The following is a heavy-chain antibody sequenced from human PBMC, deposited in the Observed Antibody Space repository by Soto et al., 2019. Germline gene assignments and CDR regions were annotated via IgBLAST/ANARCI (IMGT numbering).Heavy chain of an antibody. CDR2: ISWNSGSI. CDR3: AKDRKTYYYYGMDV. Sequence: GGSLRLSCAASGFTFDDYAMHWVRQAPGKGLEWVSGISWNSGSIGYADSVKGRFTISRDNAKNSLYLQMNSLRAEDTALYYCAKDRKTYYYYGMDVWGQGTTVTVSS. V-gene: IGHV3-9*01. CDR1: GFTFDDYA. J-gene: IGHJ6*02. D-gene: IGHD3-16*01.